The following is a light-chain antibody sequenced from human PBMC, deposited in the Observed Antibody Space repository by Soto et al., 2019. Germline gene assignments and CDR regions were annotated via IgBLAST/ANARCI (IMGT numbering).Light chain of an antibody. Sequence: QSVLTQPASVSGSPGQSITISCTGTSSDVGSYNLVSWYQQHPGKAPKLMIYEDTKRPSGVSNRFSGSKSGNTASLTISGFQAEDEADYYCCSYAGSSTFVVFGGGTKLTVL. CDR1: SSDVGSYNL. J-gene: IGLJ2*01. V-gene: IGLV2-23*02. CDR3: CSYAGSSTFVV. CDR2: EDT.